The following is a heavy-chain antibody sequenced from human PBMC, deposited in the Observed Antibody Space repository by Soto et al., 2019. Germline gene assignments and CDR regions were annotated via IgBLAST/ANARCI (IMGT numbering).Heavy chain of an antibody. D-gene: IGHD3-22*01. CDR2: ISSSGSTT. Sequence: EVQLVESGGGSVEPGGSLRLSCEVSGFTFSSYEMSWVRQAPGKGLECIAYISSSGSTTDHADSVKGRFTVSRDNAKNSLYLEMNSLRVEDSGIYYCAREENYYESSGYAGRYFDYWDQGALVTVSS. J-gene: IGHJ4*02. V-gene: IGHV3-48*03. CDR1: GFTFSSYE. CDR3: AREENYYESSGYAGRYFDY.